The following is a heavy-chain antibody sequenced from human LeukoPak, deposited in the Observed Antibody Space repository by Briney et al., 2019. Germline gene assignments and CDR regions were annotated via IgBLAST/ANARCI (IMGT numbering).Heavy chain of an antibody. CDR2: IYYSGST. CDR3: ARMGNPATVTADY. Sequence: SETLSLTCTVSGGSMRSYYWSWIRQPPGKGLEWIGYIYYSGSTIYNPSLKSRVTISLDTSKNQFSLKMNSVTAADTAVYYCARMGNPATVTADYWGQGTLVTVSS. D-gene: IGHD4-17*01. J-gene: IGHJ4*02. CDR1: GGSMRSYY. V-gene: IGHV4-59*08.